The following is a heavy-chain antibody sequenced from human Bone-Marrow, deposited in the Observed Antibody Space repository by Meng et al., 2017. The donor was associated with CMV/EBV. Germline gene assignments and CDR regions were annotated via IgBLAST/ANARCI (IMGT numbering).Heavy chain of an antibody. J-gene: IGHJ6*01. CDR2: IYYSGST. D-gene: IGHD6-13*01. CDR1: GGSISSYY. V-gene: IGHV4-59*01. CDR3: ARGSSNSWYYGMDV. Sequence: GSLRLSCSVSGGSISSYYWSWIRQSPGKGLEWIGYIYYSGSTNYNPSLKDRVTISVDTSKNQFSLNLTSVTTADTALYYCARGSSNSWYYGMDVWGQGTSVTVYS.